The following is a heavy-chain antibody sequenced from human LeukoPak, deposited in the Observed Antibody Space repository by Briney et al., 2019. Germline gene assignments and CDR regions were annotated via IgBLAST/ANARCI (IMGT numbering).Heavy chain of an antibody. Sequence: SETLSLTCTVSGGSISSYYWSWIRQPPGKGLEWIGYIYYSGSTNYNPSLKSRVTISVDTSKNQFSLKLSSVTAADTAVYYCARGVLDYDFWSGSYNWFDPWGQGTLVTVSS. CDR2: IYYSGST. CDR3: ARGVLDYDFWSGSYNWFDP. D-gene: IGHD3-3*01. CDR1: GGSISSYY. V-gene: IGHV4-59*08. J-gene: IGHJ5*02.